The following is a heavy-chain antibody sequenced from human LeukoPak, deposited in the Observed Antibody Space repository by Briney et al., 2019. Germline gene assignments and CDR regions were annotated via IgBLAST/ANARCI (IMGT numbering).Heavy chain of an antibody. CDR1: GGSLSSYY. Sequence: PSETLSLTCTVSGGSLSSYYWSWIRQPPGKGLEWIGYIYYSGSTNYNPSLTSRVTISVDTSKNQFSLKLSSVTAADTAVYYCARGVNWFDPWGQGTLVTVSS. V-gene: IGHV4-59*01. J-gene: IGHJ5*02. CDR3: ARGVNWFDP. CDR2: IYYSGST.